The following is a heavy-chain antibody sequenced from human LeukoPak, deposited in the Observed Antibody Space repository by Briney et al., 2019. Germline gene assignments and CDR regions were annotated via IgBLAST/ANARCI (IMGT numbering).Heavy chain of an antibody. CDR2: VYYSVNI. Sequence: KTSETLSLTCTVSGGSISSSSYYWRWIRQPPGQGLEWIGSVYYSVNIFYNPSFKSRVTISVDTSKKQFSLELNSVTAADTAVYYCVRHATVTSFTFAYWGQGTLVTVSS. J-gene: IGHJ4*02. D-gene: IGHD4-17*01. CDR1: GGSISSSSYY. V-gene: IGHV4-39*01. CDR3: VRHATVTSFTFAY.